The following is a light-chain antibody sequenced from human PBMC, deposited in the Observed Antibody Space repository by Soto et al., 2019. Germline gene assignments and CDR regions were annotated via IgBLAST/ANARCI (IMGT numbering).Light chain of an antibody. CDR2: GAS. CDR3: QQYVSSLSIT. CDR1: QSVSSNY. Sequence: EIVLTQSPGTLSLSPGERATLSCRASQSVSSNYFAWYQQKPGQAPRLLIHGASRRATGIPDRFSGSGSGTDFTLTISRLEPEDFAVYYCQQYVSSLSITFGQGTRLEIK. J-gene: IGKJ5*01. V-gene: IGKV3-20*01.